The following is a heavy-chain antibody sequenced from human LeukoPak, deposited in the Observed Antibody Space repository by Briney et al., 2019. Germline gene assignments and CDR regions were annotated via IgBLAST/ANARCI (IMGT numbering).Heavy chain of an antibody. CDR2: IIPIFGTA. D-gene: IGHD5-18*01. CDR3: AREEGYSYAADY. Sequence: ASVTVSCKASGGTFSSYAISWVRQAPGQGLEWMGGIIPIFGTANYAQKFQGRVTITADESTSTACMELSSLRSEDTAVYYCAREEGYSYAADYWGQGTLVTVSS. J-gene: IGHJ4*02. V-gene: IGHV1-69*13. CDR1: GGTFSSYA.